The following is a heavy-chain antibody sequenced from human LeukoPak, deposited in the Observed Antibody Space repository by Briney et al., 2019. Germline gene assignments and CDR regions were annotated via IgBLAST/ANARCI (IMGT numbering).Heavy chain of an antibody. CDR3: ARDLAYYGSGSYWGY. J-gene: IGHJ4*02. CDR2: IIPIFGTA. D-gene: IGHD3-10*01. CDR1: GGTFSSYA. Sequence: SVKVSCKASGGTFSSYAISWVRQAPGQGLEWMGGIIPIFGTANYAQKFQGRVTMTADESTSTAYMELNSLRLEDTAVYYCARDLAYYGSGSYWGYWGQGTLVTVSS. V-gene: IGHV1-69*13.